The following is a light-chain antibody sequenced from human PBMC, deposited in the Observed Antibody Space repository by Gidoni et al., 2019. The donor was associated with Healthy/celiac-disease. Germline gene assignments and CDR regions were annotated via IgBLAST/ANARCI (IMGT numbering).Light chain of an antibody. J-gene: IGLJ2*01. CDR2: GTS. CDR1: SSNIGAGYD. Sequence: QSVLTQPPSVSGAPGQRVTISCTGSSSNIGAGYDVHWYQQLPGTAPKLLLYGTSNRPSGVPDRFSGAKSGTSASLAIPRLQAEDEADYYCQSYDSSLSDVVFGGGTKLTVL. CDR3: QSYDSSLSDVV. V-gene: IGLV1-40*01.